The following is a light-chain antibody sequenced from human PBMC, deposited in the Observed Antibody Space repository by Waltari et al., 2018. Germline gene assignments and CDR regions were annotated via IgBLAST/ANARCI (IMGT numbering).Light chain of an antibody. CDR3: QQSYTTPWT. Sequence: DIQMTQSPSSLSASVGARVTITSRAGQSINNYLNWYQQRPGKAPKLLIYGASSLQSGVPSRFSGSGSGTDFTRTISSLQPEDFATYYCQQSYTTPWTFGQGTKVEIK. V-gene: IGKV1-39*01. J-gene: IGKJ1*01. CDR2: GAS. CDR1: QSINNY.